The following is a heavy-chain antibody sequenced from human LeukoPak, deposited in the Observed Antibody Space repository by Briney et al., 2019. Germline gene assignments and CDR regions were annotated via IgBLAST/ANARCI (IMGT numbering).Heavy chain of an antibody. Sequence: SKTLTLTCTVSGGSISSYYWSWIRQPPGKGLEWIGYIYYSGSTNYNPSLKSRVTISVDTSKNQFSLKLSSVTAADTAVYYCARGPTSDWFDPWGQGTLVTVSS. CDR1: GGSISSYY. CDR3: ARGPTSDWFDP. V-gene: IGHV4-59*01. CDR2: IYYSGST. D-gene: IGHD5-12*01. J-gene: IGHJ5*02.